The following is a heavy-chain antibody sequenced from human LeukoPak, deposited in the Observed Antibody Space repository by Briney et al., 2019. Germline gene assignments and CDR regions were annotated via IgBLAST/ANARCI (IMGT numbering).Heavy chain of an antibody. CDR2: ISSSSSYI. J-gene: IGHJ6*03. Sequence: GGSLRLSFAASGFTFSSYSMNWVRQAPGKGLEWVSSISSSSSYIYYADSVKGRFTISRDNAKNSLYLQMNSLRAEDTAVYYCAGLLWFGAHYYYMDVWGKGTTVTVSS. D-gene: IGHD3-10*01. CDR3: AGLLWFGAHYYYMDV. V-gene: IGHV3-21*01. CDR1: GFTFSSYS.